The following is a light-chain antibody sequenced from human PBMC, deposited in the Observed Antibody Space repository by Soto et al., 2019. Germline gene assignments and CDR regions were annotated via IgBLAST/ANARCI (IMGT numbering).Light chain of an antibody. CDR3: QQFHRWPVT. Sequence: EIVMTQSPATLSVSPGERATLSCRASQSVINNLAWYQHKPGQAPRLLISYASAGASGVPARFSGSGSGTDFTLTIDSLQSEDFATYYCQQFHRWPVTFGGGTKVEIK. J-gene: IGKJ4*01. CDR1: QSVINN. V-gene: IGKV3-15*01. CDR2: YAS.